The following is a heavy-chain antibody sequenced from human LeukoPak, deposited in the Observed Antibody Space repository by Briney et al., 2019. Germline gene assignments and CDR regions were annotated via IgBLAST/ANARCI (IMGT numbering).Heavy chain of an antibody. CDR2: MQYDGSEE. CDR1: GFSFSTYG. J-gene: IGHJ4*02. D-gene: IGHD2-2*01. Sequence: GGSLRLSCAASGFSFSTYGMHWVRQAPSKGLEWVTFMQYDGSEEYYADSVKGRFTISRDNSKNTLYLQMDSLRGEDTAVYYCAGKAAAYYFVYWGQGTLVSVSS. V-gene: IGHV3-30*02. CDR3: AGKAAAYYFVY.